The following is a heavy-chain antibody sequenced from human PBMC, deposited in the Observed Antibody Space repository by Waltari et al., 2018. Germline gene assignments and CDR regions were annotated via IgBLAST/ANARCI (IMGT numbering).Heavy chain of an antibody. V-gene: IGHV1-69*01. CDR2: VIPMYGTG. D-gene: IGHD2-2*01. J-gene: IGHJ3*01. Sequence: QVQLIQSGAEVKKPGSSVKVSCKASGGTFSIHAISWVRQAPGQGLEWLGGVIPMYGTGNYAQRFQGRVTITAAESTSTIYMELHTLRSEDTAVYYCASGAGYCSSSNCPHDAFNVWGQGTMVTVSS. CDR1: GGTFSIHA. CDR3: ASGAGYCSSSNCPHDAFNV.